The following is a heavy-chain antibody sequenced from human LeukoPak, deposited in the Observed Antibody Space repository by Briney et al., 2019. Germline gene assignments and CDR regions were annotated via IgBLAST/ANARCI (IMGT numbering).Heavy chain of an antibody. CDR2: IKQDGSEK. D-gene: IGHD3-3*01. V-gene: IGHV3-7*01. J-gene: IGHJ4*02. CDR3: ARERLEGAHDY. CDR1: GFTFSSYW. Sequence: PGGSLRLSCAASGFTFSSYWMSWVRQASGKGLEWVANIKQDGSEKYYVDSVKGRFTISRDNAKNSLYLQMNSLRAEDTAVYYCARERLEGAHDYWGQGTLVTVSS.